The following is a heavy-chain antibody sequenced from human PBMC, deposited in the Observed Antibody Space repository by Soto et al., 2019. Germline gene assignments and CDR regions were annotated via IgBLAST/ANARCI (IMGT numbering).Heavy chain of an antibody. J-gene: IGHJ5*02. CDR1: GGSFSGYY. CDR2: INHSGST. D-gene: IGHD6-13*01. CDR3: ARDRGLAEDASFDP. Sequence: SESLSLTCAVYGGSFSGYYCSWIRQPPGKGLEWIGEINHSGSTNYNPSLKSRVTISVDTSKNQFSLKLSSVTAADTAVYYCARDRGLAEDASFDPWGQGTLVTVSS. V-gene: IGHV4-34*01.